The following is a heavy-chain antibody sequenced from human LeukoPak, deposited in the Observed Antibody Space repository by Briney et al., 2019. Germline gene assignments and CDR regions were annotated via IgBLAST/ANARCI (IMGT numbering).Heavy chain of an antibody. CDR3: ARVVITDYYYYGMDV. D-gene: IGHD3-10*01. Sequence: ASVKVSCKASGYTFTGYYMHWVRQAPGQGLEWMGWINPNSGGTKYAQKFQGRVTMTRDTSISTAYMELSRLRSDDTAVYYCARVVITDYYYYGMDVWGQGTTVTVSS. J-gene: IGHJ6*02. CDR1: GYTFTGYY. CDR2: INPNSGGT. V-gene: IGHV1-2*02.